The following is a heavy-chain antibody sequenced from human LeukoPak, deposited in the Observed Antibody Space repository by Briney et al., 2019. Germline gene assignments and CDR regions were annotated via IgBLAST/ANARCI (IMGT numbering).Heavy chain of an antibody. Sequence: LPGGSLRLSCAASGFTVSSNYMSWVRQAPGKGLEWVSVIYSSGSTYYADSVKGRFTISRDNSKNTLYLQMNSLRAEDTAVYYCAREKYYYDSSAYAFDIWGQGTMVTVSS. CDR1: GFTVSSNY. CDR3: AREKYYYDSSAYAFDI. V-gene: IGHV3-53*01. J-gene: IGHJ3*02. D-gene: IGHD3-22*01. CDR2: IYSSGST.